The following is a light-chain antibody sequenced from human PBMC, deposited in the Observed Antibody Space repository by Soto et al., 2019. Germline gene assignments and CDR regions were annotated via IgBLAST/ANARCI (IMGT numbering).Light chain of an antibody. CDR3: QQYGSSGT. Sequence: DIVMTQSPLSLPVTPGEPASISCRSSQSLLHSNGYNYLDWYLQKPGQSPQLLIYLGSNRASGVPDRFSGSGSGTDFTLKISRLEPEDFAVYYCQQYGSSGTFGQGTKVDIK. V-gene: IGKV2-28*01. CDR2: LGS. CDR1: QSLLHSNGYNY. J-gene: IGKJ1*01.